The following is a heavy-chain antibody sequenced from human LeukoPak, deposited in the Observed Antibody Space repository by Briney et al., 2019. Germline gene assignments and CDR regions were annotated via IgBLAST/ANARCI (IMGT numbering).Heavy chain of an antibody. J-gene: IGHJ4*02. CDR2: IYYSGST. CDR1: GGSISSSSYY. CDR3: ARRPEYCYGSGSYSEYYFDY. V-gene: IGHV4-39*01. D-gene: IGHD3-10*01. Sequence: SETLSLTCTVSGGSISSSSYYWGWIRQPPGKGLEWIGSIYYSGSTYYNPSLKSRVTISVDTSKNQFSLKLSSVTAADTAVYYCARRPEYCYGSGSYSEYYFDYWGQGTLVTVSS.